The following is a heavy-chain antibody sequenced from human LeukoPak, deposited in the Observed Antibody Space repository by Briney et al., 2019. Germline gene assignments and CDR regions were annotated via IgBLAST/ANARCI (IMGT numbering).Heavy chain of an antibody. J-gene: IGHJ2*01. V-gene: IGHV3-15*01. D-gene: IGHD3-22*01. CDR1: GFTFSTFSNAW. CDR3: TTDYYYDSSGYYSWYFDL. Sequence: GGSLRLSCAASGFTFSTFSNAWMSWVRQAPGKGLEWVDRIKSKTDGGTTDYAAPVKGRFTISRDDSKNTLYLQMNSLKTEDTAVYYCTTDYYYDSSGYYSWYFDLWGRGTLVTVSS. CDR2: IKSKTDGGTT.